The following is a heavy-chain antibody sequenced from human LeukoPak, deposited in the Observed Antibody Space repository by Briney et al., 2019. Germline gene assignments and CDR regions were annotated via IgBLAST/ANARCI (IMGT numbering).Heavy chain of an antibody. Sequence: GRSLRLSCAGSGFTFSNYGMPWVRQAPGKGLEWVAVIWYEGTNKYYADSVKGRFTISRDNSKNTLYLQMDSLRAEDTAMYYCARQGGLGNYATGSWFDPWGQGTLVTVSS. CDR1: GFTFSNYG. D-gene: IGHD1-7*01. CDR2: IWYEGTNK. J-gene: IGHJ5*02. CDR3: ARQGGLGNYATGSWFDP. V-gene: IGHV3-33*01.